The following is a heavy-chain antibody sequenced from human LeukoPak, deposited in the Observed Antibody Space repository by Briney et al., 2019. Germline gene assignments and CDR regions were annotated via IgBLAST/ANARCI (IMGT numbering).Heavy chain of an antibody. Sequence: GGSLRLSCAASGFTFSRYGMHWVRHSPRKGLEWVAFIRFDSSNQDYADSVKGRFTISRDNSKSTLYLQMNSLRPEDTAVYYCSKIVAAGGRFDSWGQGTLVTVSS. CDR2: IRFDSSNQ. J-gene: IGHJ4*02. CDR1: GFTFSRYG. CDR3: SKIVAAGGRFDS. D-gene: IGHD6-25*01. V-gene: IGHV3-30*02.